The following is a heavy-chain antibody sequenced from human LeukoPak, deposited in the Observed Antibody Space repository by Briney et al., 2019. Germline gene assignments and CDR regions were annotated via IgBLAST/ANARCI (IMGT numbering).Heavy chain of an antibody. CDR2: FDPEDGET. V-gene: IGHV1-24*01. D-gene: IGHD3-10*01. CDR1: GGTFSSYA. Sequence: ASVKVSCKASGGTFSSYAISWVRQAPGKGLEWMGGFDPEDGETIYAQKFQGRVTMTEDTSTDTAYMELSSLRSEDTAVYYCATMSHYYGSGSYPDYWGQGTLVTVSS. CDR3: ATMSHYYGSGSYPDY. J-gene: IGHJ4*02.